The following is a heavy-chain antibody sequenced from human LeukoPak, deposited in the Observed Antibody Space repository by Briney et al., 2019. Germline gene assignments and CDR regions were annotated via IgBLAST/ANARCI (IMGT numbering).Heavy chain of an antibody. Sequence: SETLSLTCTVSDGSISSYYWSWIRQPAGKGLEWIGRIYTSGSTNCNPSLKSRVTMSVDTSKNHFSLRLSSVTAADTAVYYCARDRVTTMEDYFDYWGQGTLVTVSS. D-gene: IGHD4-23*01. CDR1: DGSISSYY. V-gene: IGHV4-4*07. CDR2: IYTSGST. J-gene: IGHJ4*02. CDR3: ARDRVTTMEDYFDY.